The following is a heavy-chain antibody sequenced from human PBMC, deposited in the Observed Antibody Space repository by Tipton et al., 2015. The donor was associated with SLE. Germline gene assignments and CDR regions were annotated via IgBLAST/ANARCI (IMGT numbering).Heavy chain of an antibody. V-gene: IGHV3-9*01. Sequence: SLRLSCAASGFTFDDYAMHWVRQAPGKGLEWVSGISLSSGTIDFADSVKGRFTISRDNAKNSLYLQMNSLRAEDTALYYCAKEGSRNGYNYLDYWGQGTLVTVPS. J-gene: IGHJ4*02. D-gene: IGHD5-24*01. CDR3: AKEGSRNGYNYLDY. CDR2: ISLSSGTI. CDR1: GFTFDDYA.